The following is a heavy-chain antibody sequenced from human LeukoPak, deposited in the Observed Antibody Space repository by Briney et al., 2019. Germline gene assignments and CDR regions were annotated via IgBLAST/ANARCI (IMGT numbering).Heavy chain of an antibody. J-gene: IGHJ5*02. V-gene: IGHV3-9*01. CDR2: ISWNSGSI. CDR3: ARAHTIFGWFDP. CDR1: GFTFDDYA. D-gene: IGHD3-3*01. Sequence: GGSLRLSCAASGFTFDDYAMHWVRQAPGKGLEWVSGISWNSGSIGYADSVKGRFTISRDNAKNSLYLRMNSLRAEDTALYYCARAHTIFGWFDPWGQGTLVTVSS.